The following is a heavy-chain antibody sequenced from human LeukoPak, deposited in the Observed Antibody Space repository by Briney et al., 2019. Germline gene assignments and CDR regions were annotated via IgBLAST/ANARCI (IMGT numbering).Heavy chain of an antibody. CDR2: IYTSGST. CDR1: GYSISSGSYY. Sequence: SETLSLTCTVSGYSISSGSYYWSWIRQPAGKGLEWIGRIYTSGSTNYNPSLKSRVTISVDTSKNQFSLKLGSVTAADTAVYYCAREPPTIRNDAYFDYWGQGTLVTVSS. J-gene: IGHJ4*02. D-gene: IGHD1-1*01. V-gene: IGHV4-61*02. CDR3: AREPPTIRNDAYFDY.